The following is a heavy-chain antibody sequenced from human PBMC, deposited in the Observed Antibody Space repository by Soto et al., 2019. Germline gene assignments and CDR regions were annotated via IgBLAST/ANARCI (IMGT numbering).Heavy chain of an antibody. CDR3: ARGLTPRYSSSWVWFDP. CDR1: GGSLTSYY. J-gene: IGHJ5*02. Sequence: PSETLSLTCTVSGGSLTSYYWSWIRQPPGKGLEWIGFIYYSGSTNYNPSLKSRVTISVDTSKNQFSLKLSSVTAADTAVYYCARGLTPRYSSSWVWFDPWGQGTLVTVSS. D-gene: IGHD6-6*01. CDR2: IYYSGST. V-gene: IGHV4-59*01.